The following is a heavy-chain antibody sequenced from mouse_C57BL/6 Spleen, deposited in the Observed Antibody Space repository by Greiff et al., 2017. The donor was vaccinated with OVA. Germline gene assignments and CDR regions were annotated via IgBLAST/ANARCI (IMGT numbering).Heavy chain of an antibody. V-gene: IGHV1-4*01. J-gene: IGHJ2*01. CDR3: ARSDYGSSYTFDY. CDR1: GYTFTSYT. Sequence: VQLQQSGAELARPGASVKMSCKASGYTFTSYTMHWVKQRPGQGLEWIGYINPSSGYTKYNQKFKDKATLTADKSSSTAYMQLSSLTSEDSAVYYCARSDYGSSYTFDYWGQGTTLTVSS. D-gene: IGHD1-1*01. CDR2: INPSSGYT.